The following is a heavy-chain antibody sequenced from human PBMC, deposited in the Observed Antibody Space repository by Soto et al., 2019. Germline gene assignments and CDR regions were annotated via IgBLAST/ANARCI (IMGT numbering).Heavy chain of an antibody. D-gene: IGHD1-26*01. CDR1: GYTFTTYG. CDR3: ARDHGGSYQADSFDP. J-gene: IGHJ5*02. CDR2: ISPYDGDT. Sequence: QVQLVQSGVEVKKPGASVKVSCKASGYTFTTYGISWVRQAPGQGLEWMGWISPYDGDTNYADTLQGRVNLTTDTSTTTAYMELRSLRSDDTAMYYCARDHGGSYQADSFDPWGQGTLVIVSS. V-gene: IGHV1-18*01.